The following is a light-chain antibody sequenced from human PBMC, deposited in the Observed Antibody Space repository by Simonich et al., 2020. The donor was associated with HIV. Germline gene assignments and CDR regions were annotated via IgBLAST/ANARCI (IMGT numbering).Light chain of an antibody. Sequence: DIQMTQSPSSLSASVGERVTITCRASQTISSYLNWSQQKPGKAPKLMIYAASSLQNVVPSRFSGSGAGTDFTLTISSLQPEDFATYYCQRSYSIPYIFGQGTKLEIK. CDR2: AAS. CDR1: QTISSY. J-gene: IGKJ2*01. V-gene: IGKV1-39*01. CDR3: QRSYSIPYI.